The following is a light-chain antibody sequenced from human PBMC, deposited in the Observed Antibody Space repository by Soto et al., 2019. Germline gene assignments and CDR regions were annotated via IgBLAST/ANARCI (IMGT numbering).Light chain of an antibody. Sequence: DIVMTQSPPSLAVSLGERATINCKSSQSLLYRSNNKNYLAWYQHKPGQPPKLLIYWASTRESWVPDRFSGSGSGTDFTLTISSLQAEDVAIYYCQQYYTTPLTFGGGTKVEIK. CDR1: QSLLYRSNNKNY. J-gene: IGKJ4*01. V-gene: IGKV4-1*01. CDR3: QQYYTTPLT. CDR2: WAS.